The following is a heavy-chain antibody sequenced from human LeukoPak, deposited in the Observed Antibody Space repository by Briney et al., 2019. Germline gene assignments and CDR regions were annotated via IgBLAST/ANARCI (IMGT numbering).Heavy chain of an antibody. CDR3: ARAGYEYSSSYGY. Sequence: PGGSLRLSCAASGFTFSSYWMSWVRQAPGKGLEWVANIKQDGSEKYYVDSVKGRFTISRDNAKNSLYLQMNSLRAEDTAVYYCARAGYEYSSSYGYWGQGTLVTVSS. CDR2: IKQDGSEK. V-gene: IGHV3-7*01. D-gene: IGHD6-6*01. J-gene: IGHJ4*02. CDR1: GFTFSSYW.